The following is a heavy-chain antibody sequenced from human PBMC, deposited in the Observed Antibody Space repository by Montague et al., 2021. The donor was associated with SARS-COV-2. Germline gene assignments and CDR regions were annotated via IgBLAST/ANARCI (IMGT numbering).Heavy chain of an antibody. D-gene: IGHD2-15*01. CDR2: INHSGST. CDR1: GGSFSGYY. CDR3: ARGSVDIVVVVAATPPYFDY. V-gene: IGHV4-34*01. J-gene: IGHJ4*02. Sequence: SETLSLTCAAYGGSFSGYYWSWIRQPPGKGLEWIGEINHSGSTNYNPSLKSRVTISVDTSKNQFSLKLSSVTAADTAVYYCARGSVDIVVVVAATPPYFDYWGQGTLVTVSS.